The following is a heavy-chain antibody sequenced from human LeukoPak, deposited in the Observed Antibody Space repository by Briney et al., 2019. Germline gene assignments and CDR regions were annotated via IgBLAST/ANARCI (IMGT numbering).Heavy chain of an antibody. CDR1: GFSFSNYG. Sequence: GGSLRLSCAASGFSFSNYGMHGVRQPPSRELEGVAFIRYEGSNKYYADSVKGGFTVSRDNSKNPLYLQMNSLSPEDTAWYYCAKDARGSYYGPYYFDYWGQGTLVTVSS. CDR3: AKDARGSYYGPYYFDY. CDR2: IRYEGSNK. J-gene: IGHJ4*02. V-gene: IGHV3-30*02. D-gene: IGHD3-10*01.